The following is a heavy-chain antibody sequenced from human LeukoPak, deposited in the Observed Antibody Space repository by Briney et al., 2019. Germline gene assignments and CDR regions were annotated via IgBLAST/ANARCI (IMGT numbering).Heavy chain of an antibody. CDR3: ASGGSEGAY. CDR1: GFTFSSYA. J-gene: IGHJ4*02. CDR2: ISSNSNYI. V-gene: IGHV3-21*01. Sequence: PGGSLRLSCAASGFTFSSYAMTWVRQAPGKGLEWVSTISSNSNYIYYADSLKGRFTISRDNARNSLFLQMSSLRVEDTAVYYCASGGSEGAYWGQGTLVTVSS.